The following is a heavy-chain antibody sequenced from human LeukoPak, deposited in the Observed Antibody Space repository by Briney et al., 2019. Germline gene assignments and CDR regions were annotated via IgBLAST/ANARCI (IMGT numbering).Heavy chain of an antibody. V-gene: IGHV3-23*01. Sequence: GGSLRLSCAASGFTFSSYAMSWVRQAPGKGLEWVSAISGSGGSTYYADSVKGRFTISRGNSKNTLYLQMNSLRAEDTAVYYCAKGDLEWTLNYFDYWGQGTLVTVSS. CDR2: ISGSGGST. CDR1: GFTFSSYA. D-gene: IGHD3-3*01. J-gene: IGHJ4*02. CDR3: AKGDLEWTLNYFDY.